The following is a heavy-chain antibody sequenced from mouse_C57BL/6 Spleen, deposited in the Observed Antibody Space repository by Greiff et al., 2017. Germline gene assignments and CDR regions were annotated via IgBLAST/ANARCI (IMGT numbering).Heavy chain of an antibody. Sequence: VHLVESGPELVKPGASVKISCKASGYAFSSSWMNWVKQRPGKGLEWIGRIYPGDGDTNYNGKFKGKATLTADKSSSTAYMQLSSLTSEDSAVYFGARDQLRLPYFDYWGQGTTLTVSS. CDR2: IYPGDGDT. V-gene: IGHV1-82*01. CDR3: ARDQLRLPYFDY. J-gene: IGHJ2*01. D-gene: IGHD3-2*02. CDR1: GYAFSSSW.